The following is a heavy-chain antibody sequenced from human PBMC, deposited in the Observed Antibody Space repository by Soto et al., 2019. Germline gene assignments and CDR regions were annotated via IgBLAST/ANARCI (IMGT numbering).Heavy chain of an antibody. J-gene: IGHJ6*02. CDR2: INPSGGST. Sequence: ASVKVSCKASGYTFTSYYMHWVRQAPGQGLEWMGIINPSGGSTSYAQKFQGRVTMTRETSTSTVYMELSSLRSEDTAVYYCARDDTVTTFAYYYGMDVWGQGTTVTVSS. D-gene: IGHD4-17*01. CDR1: GYTFTSYY. CDR3: ARDDTVTTFAYYYGMDV. V-gene: IGHV1-46*01.